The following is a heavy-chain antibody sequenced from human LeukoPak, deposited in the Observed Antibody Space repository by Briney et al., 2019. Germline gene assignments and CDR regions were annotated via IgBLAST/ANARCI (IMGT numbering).Heavy chain of an antibody. CDR3: ARRAGAYSHPYDY. CDR2: IRYDGSNK. CDR1: GFTFSSYG. Sequence: GGSLRLSCAASGFTFSSYGMHWVRQAPGKGLEWVAFIRYDGSNKYYADSVKGRFTISRDNSKNTLYLQMNSLRAEDTAVYYCARRAGAYSHPYDYWGQGTLVTVSS. D-gene: IGHD4/OR15-4a*01. J-gene: IGHJ4*02. V-gene: IGHV3-30*02.